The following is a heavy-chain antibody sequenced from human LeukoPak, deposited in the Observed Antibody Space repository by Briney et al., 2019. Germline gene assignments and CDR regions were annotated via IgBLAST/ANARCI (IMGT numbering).Heavy chain of an antibody. CDR3: AKARRSACSSTSCYPFDY. CDR1: GFTFSSYA. J-gene: IGHJ4*02. Sequence: SGGSLRLSCAASGFTFSSYAMSWVRQAPGKGLEWVSALSGSGGSTYYADSVKGRFTISRDNSKNTLYLQMNSLRAEDTAVYYCAKARRSACSSTSCYPFDYWGQGTLVTVSS. D-gene: IGHD2-2*01. CDR2: LSGSGGST. V-gene: IGHV3-23*01.